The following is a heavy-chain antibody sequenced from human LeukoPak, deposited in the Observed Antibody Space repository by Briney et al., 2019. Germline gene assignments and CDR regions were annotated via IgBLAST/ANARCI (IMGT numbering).Heavy chain of an antibody. D-gene: IGHD6-19*01. J-gene: IGHJ4*02. CDR2: ISSRSSYI. CDR3: ARKDPEQWLGFDY. V-gene: IGHV3-21*01. CDR1: GFTFSSYS. Sequence: GGSLRLSCAASGFTFSSYSMNWVRQAPGKGLEWVSSISSRSSYIYYADSVKGRFTISRDNAKNSLYLQMNSLRAEDTAVYYCARKDPEQWLGFDYWGQGTLVTVSS.